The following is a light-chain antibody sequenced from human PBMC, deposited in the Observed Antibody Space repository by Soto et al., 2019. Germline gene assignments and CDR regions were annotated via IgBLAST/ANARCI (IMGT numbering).Light chain of an antibody. CDR2: GAS. Sequence: MVLTQSLGTLSLSPEERATLSCRASQSVSGTYVAWYQQKPGQAPRLLIYGASSRATGISDRFSGRGSGTDFTLTISRLEPEDFTVYYCQQYGSSSTFGQGTKVDI. CDR1: QSVSGTY. CDR3: QQYGSSST. V-gene: IGKV3-20*01. J-gene: IGKJ1*01.